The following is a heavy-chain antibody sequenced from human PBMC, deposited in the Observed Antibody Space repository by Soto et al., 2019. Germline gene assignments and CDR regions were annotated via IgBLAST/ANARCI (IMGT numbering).Heavy chain of an antibody. D-gene: IGHD5-18*01. V-gene: IGHV4-59*01. CDR3: ARGRSSFGYYYLDS. J-gene: IGHJ4*02. Sequence: SETLSLTCTVSGDYSSDYDWNWIRQPPGKGLEWIGYIHYNGNTNYNPSLKSRVTISVDTSKNEFSLNLRSGTAADTAIYYCARGRSSFGYYYLDSWGQGTLVPVSS. CDR1: GDYSSDYD. CDR2: IHYNGNT.